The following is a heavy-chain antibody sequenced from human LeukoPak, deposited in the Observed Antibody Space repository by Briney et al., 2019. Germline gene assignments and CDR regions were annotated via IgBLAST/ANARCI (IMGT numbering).Heavy chain of an antibody. CDR1: GYTFTDYY. CDR3: AREPLAGHFQVLFDF. CDR2: INPYSGAT. D-gene: IGHD6-19*01. Sequence: EASVKVSCKASGYTFTDYYMHWVRQAPGQGLEWMGWINPYSGATNYAQKFQGRVTMTRDTSISTAYMELSRLRSDDTAVYYCAREPLAGHFQVLFDFWGQGALVTVSS. V-gene: IGHV1-2*02. J-gene: IGHJ4*02.